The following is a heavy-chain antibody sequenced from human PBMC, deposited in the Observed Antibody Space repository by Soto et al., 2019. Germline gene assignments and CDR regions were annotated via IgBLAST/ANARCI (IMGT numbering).Heavy chain of an antibody. CDR1: GYTFTSYG. J-gene: IGHJ6*02. CDR3: ASSIVVVPAATYPYYYYGMDV. Sequence: ASVKVSCKASGYTFTSYGISWVRQAPGQGLEWMGWISAYNGNTNYAQKLQGRVTMTTDTSTSTAYMELRSLRSDDTAVYYCASSIVVVPAATYPYYYYGMDVWGQGTTVTVSS. D-gene: IGHD2-2*01. V-gene: IGHV1-18*04. CDR2: ISAYNGNT.